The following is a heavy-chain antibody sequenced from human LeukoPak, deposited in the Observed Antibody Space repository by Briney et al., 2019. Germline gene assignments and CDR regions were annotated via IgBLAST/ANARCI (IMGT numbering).Heavy chain of an antibody. CDR2: IYHSGST. Sequence: SETLSLTCAVSGGSISSSNWWSWVRQPPGKGLEWIGEIYHSGSTNYNPSLKSRVTISVDKSKNQFSLKLSSVTAAYTAVYYCARRVYSSSSGFDYWGQGTLVTVSS. V-gene: IGHV4-4*02. J-gene: IGHJ4*02. CDR1: GGSISSSNW. D-gene: IGHD6-6*01. CDR3: ARRVYSSSSGFDY.